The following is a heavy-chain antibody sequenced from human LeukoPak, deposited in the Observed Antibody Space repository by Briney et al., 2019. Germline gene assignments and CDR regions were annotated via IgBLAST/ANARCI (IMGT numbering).Heavy chain of an antibody. CDR3: VTSLPGQWPFDK. V-gene: IGHV3-23*05. Sequence: GGSLRLSCAASGFTFSSYSMNWVRQARGRGLEYISAIDIHSRSTHYADSVKGRFTISRDNSKNTLYLQVNSLRAEDTAVFYCVTSLPGQWPFDKWGQGTLVTVSS. J-gene: IGHJ4*02. CDR2: IDIHSRST. D-gene: IGHD6-19*01. CDR1: GFTFSSYS.